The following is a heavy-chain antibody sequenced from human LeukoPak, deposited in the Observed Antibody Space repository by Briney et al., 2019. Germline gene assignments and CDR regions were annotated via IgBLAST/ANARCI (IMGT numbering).Heavy chain of an antibody. CDR1: GYTFTGYY. Sequence: EASVKVSCKASGYTFTGYYMHWVRQAPGQGLEWMGWINPNSGGTNYAQKFQGRVTMTRDTSISTAYMVLSRLRSDDTAVYYCARGIYDSSDFEYFQHWGQGTLVTASS. V-gene: IGHV1-2*02. D-gene: IGHD3-22*01. J-gene: IGHJ1*01. CDR3: ARGIYDSSDFEYFQH. CDR2: INPNSGGT.